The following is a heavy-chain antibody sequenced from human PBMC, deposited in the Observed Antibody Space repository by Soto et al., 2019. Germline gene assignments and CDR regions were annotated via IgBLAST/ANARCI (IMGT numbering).Heavy chain of an antibody. CDR1: GGSISSGGYY. V-gene: IGHV4-31*03. D-gene: IGHD2-2*01. Sequence: SETLSLTCTVSGGSISSGGYYWSWIRQHPGKGLEWIGYIYYSGSTYYNPSLKSRVTISVDTSKNQFSLKLSSVTAADTAVYYCARDRGYCSSTSCYDYYYYMDVWGKGATVTVSS. CDR2: IYYSGST. J-gene: IGHJ6*03. CDR3: ARDRGYCSSTSCYDYYYYMDV.